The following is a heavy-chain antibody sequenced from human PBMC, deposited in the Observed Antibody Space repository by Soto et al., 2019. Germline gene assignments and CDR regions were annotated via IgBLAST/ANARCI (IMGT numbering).Heavy chain of an antibody. CDR2: IKQDGSEI. Sequence: GGSLRLSCAASGFTFSSYWMSWVRQAPGMGLEWVAHIKQDGSEIYYVDSVKGRFTISRDIAKNLLCLQMNSLRDEDSDVYYCGRRGYCTNGVCYAFDIWGEGTMVTVSS. V-gene: IGHV3-7*01. CDR3: GRRGYCTNGVCYAFDI. D-gene: IGHD2-8*01. J-gene: IGHJ3*02. CDR1: GFTFSSYW.